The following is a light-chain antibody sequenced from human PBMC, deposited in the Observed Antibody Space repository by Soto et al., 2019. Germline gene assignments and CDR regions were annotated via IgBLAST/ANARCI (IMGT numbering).Light chain of an antibody. J-gene: IGLJ3*02. CDR1: SSDFGGYNV. Sequence: QSALTQPASVSGSPGQSITISCSGTSSDFGGYNVVSWYQQHPGKAPKLIIYEGTKRPSGVSNRCSGSKSGNAASLTISGLQTEDEADYYCCSYADTSTFWVVFGGGTKLTVL. CDR2: EGT. V-gene: IGLV2-23*03. CDR3: CSYADTSTFWVV.